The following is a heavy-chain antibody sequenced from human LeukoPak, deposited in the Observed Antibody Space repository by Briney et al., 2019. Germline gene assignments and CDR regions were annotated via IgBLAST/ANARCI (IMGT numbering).Heavy chain of an antibody. CDR2: INHSGST. J-gene: IGHJ6*02. V-gene: IGHV4-34*01. D-gene: IGHD3-9*01. CDR3: AAGAISYDILTGFVDYYGMDV. CDR1: GGSFSGYY. Sequence: SETLSLTCAVYGGSFSGYYWSWIRQPPGKGLEWPGEINHSGSTNYNPSLKSRVTISVDTSKNQFSLKLSSVTAADTAAYYCAAGAISYDILTGFVDYYGMDVWGQGTTVIVSS.